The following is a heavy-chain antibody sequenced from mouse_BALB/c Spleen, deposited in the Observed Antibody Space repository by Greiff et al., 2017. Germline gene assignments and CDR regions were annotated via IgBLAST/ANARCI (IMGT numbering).Heavy chain of an antibody. J-gene: IGHJ3*01. Sequence: EVMLVESGGDLVKPGGSLKLSCAASGFTFSSYGMSWVRQTPDKRLEWVATISSGGSYTYYPDSVKGRFTISRDNAKNTLYLQMSSLKSEDTAMYYCASIYDGYYWFAYWGQGTLVTVSA. D-gene: IGHD2-3*01. CDR3: ASIYDGYYWFAY. V-gene: IGHV5-6*01. CDR2: ISSGGSYT. CDR1: GFTFSSYG.